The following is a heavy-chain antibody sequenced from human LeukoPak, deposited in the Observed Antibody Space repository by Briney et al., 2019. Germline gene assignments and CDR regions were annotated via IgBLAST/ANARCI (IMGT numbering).Heavy chain of an antibody. J-gene: IGHJ4*02. CDR1: GFTFSSFT. Sequence: PGGSLRLSCTVSGFTFSSFTMNWVRQGPGKGLEWVASISNSGDYISYADSLKGRFTISRDNAKNSLFLQMSSLRAEDTAVYYCAKDRPSWNYVHGDFDYWGQGTLVTVSS. CDR3: AKDRPSWNYVHGDFDY. D-gene: IGHD1-7*01. CDR2: ISNSGDYI. V-gene: IGHV3-21*01.